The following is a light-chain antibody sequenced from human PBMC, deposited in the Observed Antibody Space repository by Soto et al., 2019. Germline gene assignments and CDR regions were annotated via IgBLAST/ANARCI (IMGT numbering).Light chain of an antibody. CDR1: QSISSH. Sequence: DIQMTQSPSSLSASVGDRVTITCRASQSISSHLYWYQQKQGKAPKLLIYAASSLQSGVPSRFSGSGSGTDFTLTISSLQPEDFATYYCQRSYSTPWTFGQGTKVEIK. V-gene: IGKV1-39*01. CDR2: AAS. J-gene: IGKJ1*01. CDR3: QRSYSTPWT.